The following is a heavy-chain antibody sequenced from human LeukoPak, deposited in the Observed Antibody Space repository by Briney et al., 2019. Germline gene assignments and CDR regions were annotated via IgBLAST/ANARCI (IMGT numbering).Heavy chain of an antibody. D-gene: IGHD3-22*01. V-gene: IGHV4-59*08. CDR1: GGSISSYY. CDR2: TYYSGST. CDR3: ARRQRVVGTPFDY. Sequence: KSSETLSLTCTVSGGSISSYYWSWIRQPPGKGLEWIGYTYYSGSTNYNPSLKSRVTISVDTSKNQFSLKLSSVTAADTAVYYCARRQRVVGTPFDYWGQGTLVTVSS. J-gene: IGHJ4*02.